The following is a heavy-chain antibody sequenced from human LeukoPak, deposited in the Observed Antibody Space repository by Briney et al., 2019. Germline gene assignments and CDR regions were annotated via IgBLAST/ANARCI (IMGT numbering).Heavy chain of an antibody. J-gene: IGHJ4*02. CDR3: ARGDYYGSGSYYTPYPQPFDY. CDR1: GGSFSGYY. V-gene: IGHV4-34*01. CDR2: INHSGST. D-gene: IGHD3-10*01. Sequence: SETLSLTCAVYGGSFSGYYWSWIRQPPGKGLGWIGEINHSGSTNYNPSLKSRVTISVDTSKNQFSLKLSSVTAADTAVYYCARGDYYGSGSYYTPYPQPFDYWGQGTLVTVSS.